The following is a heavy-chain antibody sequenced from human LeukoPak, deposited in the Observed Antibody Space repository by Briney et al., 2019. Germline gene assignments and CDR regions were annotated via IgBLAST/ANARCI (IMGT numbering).Heavy chain of an antibody. J-gene: IGHJ6*02. CDR1: GYTFTNYY. D-gene: IGHD2-2*01. CDR2: ISTSSVNT. V-gene: IGHV1-18*04. Sequence: ASVKVSCKASGYTFTNYYVHWARQAPGQGLEWMGWISTSSVNTNYAQKFQGRLTMTTDTSTSTAYMELRSLRSDDTAVYYCTRDFDNPENSCPSTSCIDVWGQGTTVTVSS. CDR3: TRDFDNPENSCPSTSCIDV.